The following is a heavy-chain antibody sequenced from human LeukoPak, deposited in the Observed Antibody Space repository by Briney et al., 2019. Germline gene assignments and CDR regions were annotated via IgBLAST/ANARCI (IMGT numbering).Heavy chain of an antibody. Sequence: PSETLSLTXXXXXGSISXYYWSWIRQPPGKGLEWIGYIYYSGSTNYNPSLKSRVTISVDTSKNQFSLKLSSVTAADTAVYYCARGEDTIDYWGQGTLVTVSS. V-gene: IGHV4-59*08. D-gene: IGHD2-15*01. J-gene: IGHJ4*02. CDR2: IYYSGST. CDR1: XGSISXYY. CDR3: ARGEDTIDY.